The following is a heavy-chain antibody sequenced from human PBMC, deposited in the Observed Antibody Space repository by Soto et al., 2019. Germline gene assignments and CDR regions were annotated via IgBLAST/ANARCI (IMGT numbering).Heavy chain of an antibody. CDR2: IYDSGST. CDR1: GGSISTYY. D-gene: IGHD3-16*01. CDR3: ARSVVAPFGY. J-gene: IGHJ4*01. V-gene: IGHV4-59*01. Sequence: QVQLQESGPGLVKPSESLSLTCTVSGGSISTYYWNWIRQAPGKGLEWIGYIYDSGSTNYNPSLKSRVTRSVDTSKNQFSLKVRSVTAADTAVYYCARSVVAPFGYWGQGTLVTVSS.